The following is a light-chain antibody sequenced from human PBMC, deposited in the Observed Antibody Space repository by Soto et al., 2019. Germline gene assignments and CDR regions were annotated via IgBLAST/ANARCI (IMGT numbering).Light chain of an antibody. Sequence: EKVMMQSPATLSVSPGERATLSCRASQSVSGNLAWYQQKPGQAPRLLIYGASARATDIPARFSGSGSGTEFTLTISSLQSEDSAVYYCQQYHNLPYTFGQGTRLEIK. CDR2: GAS. J-gene: IGKJ2*01. CDR1: QSVSGN. V-gene: IGKV3-15*01. CDR3: QQYHNLPYT.